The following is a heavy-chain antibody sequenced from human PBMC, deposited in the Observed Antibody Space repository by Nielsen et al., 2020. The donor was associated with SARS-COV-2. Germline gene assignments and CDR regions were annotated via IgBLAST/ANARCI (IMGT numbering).Heavy chain of an antibody. D-gene: IGHD6-6*01. CDR2: IYYSGST. CDR1: GGSISSGGYY. Sequence: SETLSLTCTVSGGSISSGGYYWSWIRQHPGKGLEWIGYIYYSGSTYYNPSLKSRATISVDMSKNQISLKLSSVTAADTAVYYCAREDSSLPHFDPWGQGTLVTVSS. J-gene: IGHJ5*02. V-gene: IGHV4-31*03. CDR3: AREDSSLPHFDP.